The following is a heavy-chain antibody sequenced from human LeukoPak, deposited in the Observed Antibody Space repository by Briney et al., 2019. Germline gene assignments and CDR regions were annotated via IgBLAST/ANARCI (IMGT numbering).Heavy chain of an antibody. D-gene: IGHD2-2*01. V-gene: IGHV4-34*01. CDR2: INHSGGT. J-gene: IGHJ4*02. Sequence: PSETLSLTCTVSGXSIGGSISNYYWSWIRQPPGKGLEWIGEINHSGGTNYNPSLKSRVTISVDTSKNQFSLKLSSVTAADTAVYYCASSLCSSTSCSLDYWGQGTLVTVSS. CDR3: ASSLCSSTSCSLDY. CDR1: GXSIGGSISNYY.